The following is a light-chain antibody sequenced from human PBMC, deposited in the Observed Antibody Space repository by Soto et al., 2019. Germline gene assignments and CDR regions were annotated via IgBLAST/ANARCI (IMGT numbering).Light chain of an antibody. CDR2: WAS. J-gene: IGKJ1*01. V-gene: IGKV4-1*01. Sequence: DIVMTQSPDSLAVSLGERATINWKSSQSVLYSSNNKNYLAWYQQKPGQPPKLLIYWASTRESGVPDRFSGSGSGTDFTLTISSLQAEDVAVYYSQQYYSTAWTFGQGTKVEIK. CDR1: QSVLYSSNNKNY. CDR3: QQYYSTAWT.